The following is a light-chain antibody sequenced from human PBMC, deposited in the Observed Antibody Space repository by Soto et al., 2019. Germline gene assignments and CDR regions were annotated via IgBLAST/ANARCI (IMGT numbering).Light chain of an antibody. CDR3: GSYTASNTRQVV. CDR2: DVT. V-gene: IGLV2-14*03. CDR1: SSDGGGDNY. J-gene: IGLJ1*01. Sequence: QSVLTQPASVSGSPGQSITISCTRTSSDGGGDNYVSLYQHHPGKAPKLIIYDVTTRPSVVSNPFSASKSGNTASLTISGLQPEDEADYYCGSYTASNTRQVVFGTGTKVTV.